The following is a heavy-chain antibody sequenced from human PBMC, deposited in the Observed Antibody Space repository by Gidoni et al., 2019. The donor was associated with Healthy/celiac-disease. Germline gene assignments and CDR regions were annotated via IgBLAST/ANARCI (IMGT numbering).Heavy chain of an antibody. CDR1: GYSFTSYW. CDR3: ARLALAVAGGDANDY. CDR2: IHPSHSYT. J-gene: IGHJ4*01. Sequence: DVQLVQSGADVQKPGESLRISCKGSGYSFTSYWISWARQMPGKGLEWMGRIHPSHSYTKDSPSYQDHVTMSADKSISTADLQWSSLKASDTAMYYCARLALAVAGGDANDYWGQGTLVTVSS. V-gene: IGHV5-10-1*01. D-gene: IGHD6-19*01.